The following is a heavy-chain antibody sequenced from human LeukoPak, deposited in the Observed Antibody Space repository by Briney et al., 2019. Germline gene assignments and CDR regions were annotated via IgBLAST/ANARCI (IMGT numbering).Heavy chain of an antibody. V-gene: IGHV1-18*01. CDR3: AGAPPRPGLGDPKKY. D-gene: IGHD4-17*01. CDR1: GYTFTGYG. CDR2: INAYNGNT. Sequence: ASVKVSCKASGYTFTGYGISWVRQAPGQGLEWMGWINAYNGNTNYAQKLQGRVTMTTDTSTSTAYMELRSLRSDDTAVYYCAGAPPRPGLGDPKKYWGQGTLVTVSS. J-gene: IGHJ4*02.